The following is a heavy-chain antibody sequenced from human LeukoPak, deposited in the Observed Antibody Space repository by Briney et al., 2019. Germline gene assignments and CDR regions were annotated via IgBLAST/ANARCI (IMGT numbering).Heavy chain of an antibody. J-gene: IGHJ3*02. D-gene: IGHD1-26*01. V-gene: IGHV3-21*01. CDR1: GFTFSSYS. Sequence: GGSLRLSCAASGFTFSSYSMNWVRQAPGKGLEWVSSISSSSSYIYYADSVKGRFTISRDNAKNSLYLQMNSLRAEDTAVYYCARVWVGGGSYAFDIWGQGTMVTVSS. CDR2: ISSSSSYI. CDR3: ARVWVGGGSYAFDI.